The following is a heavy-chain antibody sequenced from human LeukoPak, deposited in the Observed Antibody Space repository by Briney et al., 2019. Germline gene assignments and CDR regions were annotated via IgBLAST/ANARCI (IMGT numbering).Heavy chain of an antibody. CDR2: IYYSGST. J-gene: IGHJ6*02. CDR3: PRLSGAKVDYGMDV. CDR1: GGSVSSGSYY. Sequence: SETLSLTCTVSGGSVSSGSYYWSWIRQPPGKGLEWIGYIYYSGSTNYSPSLKSRVTISVDTSKNQFSLKLSPVTAADTAGYYCPRLSGAKVDYGMDVWGQGTTVTVSS. V-gene: IGHV4-61*01. D-gene: IGHD6-25*01.